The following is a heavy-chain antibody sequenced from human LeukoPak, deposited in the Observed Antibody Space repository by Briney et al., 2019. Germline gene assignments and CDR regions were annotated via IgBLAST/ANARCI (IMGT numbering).Heavy chain of an antibody. J-gene: IGHJ4*02. CDR1: GFTFSNYG. Sequence: GGSLRLSCAASGFTFSNYGMHWVRQAPGKGLEWVAVIWSDGSDEYYGDSVKGRFTISRDNSRNALYLQMNSLRAEDTAMYYCARGVVGLYAGFDYWGQGTLVTVSA. CDR3: ARGVVGLYAGFDY. V-gene: IGHV3-33*01. D-gene: IGHD2-15*01. CDR2: IWSDGSDE.